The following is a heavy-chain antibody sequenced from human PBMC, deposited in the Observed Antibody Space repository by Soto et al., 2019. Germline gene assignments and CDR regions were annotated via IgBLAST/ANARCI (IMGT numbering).Heavy chain of an antibody. CDR3: ARVFWSGYYATYYHYGMDV. CDR1: SDSISGLY. D-gene: IGHD3-3*01. J-gene: IGHJ6*02. Sequence: PSETLSLTCTVSSDSISGLYWTWIRQPAGKGLEWIGSIYYSGSTYYNPSLKSRATISVDTSKNQFSLKLSSVTAADTAVYYCARVFWSGYYATYYHYGMDVWVQGPTVS. V-gene: IGHV4-59*05. CDR2: IYYSGST.